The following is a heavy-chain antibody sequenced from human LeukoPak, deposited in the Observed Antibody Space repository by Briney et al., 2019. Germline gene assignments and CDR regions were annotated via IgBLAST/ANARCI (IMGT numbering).Heavy chain of an antibody. CDR3: ARVANDYGVANWFDP. Sequence: SATLSLTCAVSGGSISSSYWSWSRQPPGKGLEWIGYIYYSGSTNYNPSLKSRVTISVDTSKNQFSLKLSSVTAADTAVYYCARVANDYGVANWFDPWGQGTLVTVSS. CDR2: IYYSGST. D-gene: IGHD4-17*01. V-gene: IGHV4-59*01. CDR1: GGSISSSY. J-gene: IGHJ5*02.